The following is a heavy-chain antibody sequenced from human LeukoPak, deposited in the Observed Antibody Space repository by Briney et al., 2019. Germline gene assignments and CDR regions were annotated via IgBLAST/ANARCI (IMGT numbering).Heavy chain of an antibody. Sequence: GGSLRLSCAASGFTFDDYGMSWGRQAGGKGKEWVSGINWNGGRTMYADAVKGRFTISREKDKNSVYLLMNSLRAEDTALYYCARISKVMGYCDYWGQGTLDTVSS. J-gene: IGHJ4*02. D-gene: IGHD2-8*01. CDR2: INWNGGRT. CDR3: ARISKVMGYCDY. V-gene: IGHV3-20*04. CDR1: GFTFDDYG.